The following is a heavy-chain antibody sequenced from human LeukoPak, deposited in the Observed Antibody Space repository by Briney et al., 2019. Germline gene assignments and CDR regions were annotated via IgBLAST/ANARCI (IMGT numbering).Heavy chain of an antibody. Sequence: SETLSLTCTVSGGSISSYYWSWIRQPPGMGLEWIGYLYYSGSTNYNPSLKSRVTISVDTSKNQFSLKLSSVTAADTAVYYCARGTGRYPYHFDYWGQGTLVTVPS. CDR2: LYYSGST. J-gene: IGHJ4*02. CDR1: GGSISSYY. CDR3: ARGTGRYPYHFDY. V-gene: IGHV4-59*01. D-gene: IGHD1-26*01.